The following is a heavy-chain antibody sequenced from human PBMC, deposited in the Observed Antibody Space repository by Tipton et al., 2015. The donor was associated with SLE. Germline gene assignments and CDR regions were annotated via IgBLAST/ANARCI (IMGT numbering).Heavy chain of an antibody. J-gene: IGHJ3*02. CDR2: ISAYNGNT. V-gene: IGHV1-18*04. Sequence: QLVQSGPEVKKPGASVKVSCKASGYTFTSYGISWVRQAPGQGLEWMGWISAYNGNTNYAQKLQGRVTMTTDTSTSTAYMELSSLRAEDTAVYYCAKDTASTDAFDIWGQGTMVTVSS. CDR1: GYTFTSYG. D-gene: IGHD4-17*01. CDR3: AKDTASTDAFDI.